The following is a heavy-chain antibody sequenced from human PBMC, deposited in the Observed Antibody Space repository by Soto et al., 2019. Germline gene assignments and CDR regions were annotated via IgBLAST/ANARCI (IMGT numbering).Heavy chain of an antibody. D-gene: IGHD3-10*01. CDR3: ARDRVRDDPIDL. CDR1: GFSFSSYG. V-gene: IGHV3-33*01. J-gene: IGHJ4*02. Sequence: QVQLVESGGGVVQPGTSLRLSCAASGFSFSSYGMHWVLQAPGKGLDWVAVIWHDGAHIEYADSVKGRFNVSRDNSKSLLYLQMNSMRAEYMAVYHCARDRVRDDPIDLWGQGTLVTVSS. CDR2: IWHDGAHI.